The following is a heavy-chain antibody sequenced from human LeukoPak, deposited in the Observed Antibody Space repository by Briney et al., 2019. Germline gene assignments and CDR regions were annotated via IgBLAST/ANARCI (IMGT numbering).Heavy chain of an antibody. Sequence: SETLSLTCTISGASISTGGFYWTWIRQPPGEGLEWIGYIYYTGSVYYNASLKSRLTISLDTSKNRFSLKLNSVTAADTAVYYCARDHSYYFGSQTSTLDAWGQGTAVTVSS. CDR3: ARDHSYYFGSQTSTLDA. CDR2: IYYTGSV. D-gene: IGHD3-10*01. CDR1: GASISTGGFY. V-gene: IGHV4-31*03. J-gene: IGHJ6*02.